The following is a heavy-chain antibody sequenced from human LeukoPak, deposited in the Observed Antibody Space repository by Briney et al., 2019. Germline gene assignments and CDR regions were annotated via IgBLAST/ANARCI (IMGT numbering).Heavy chain of an antibody. Sequence: GGSLRLSCAASGFTFSSSSISWVRQAPEKGLEWVSSITGSGDNTYYADSVKGRFTISRDNSKNTLYLQMNSLRAEDTALYFCARLTQNWGQGTLVTVSS. CDR1: GFTFSSSS. V-gene: IGHV3-23*01. CDR2: ITGSGDNT. CDR3: ARLTQN. J-gene: IGHJ4*02. D-gene: IGHD2-21*01.